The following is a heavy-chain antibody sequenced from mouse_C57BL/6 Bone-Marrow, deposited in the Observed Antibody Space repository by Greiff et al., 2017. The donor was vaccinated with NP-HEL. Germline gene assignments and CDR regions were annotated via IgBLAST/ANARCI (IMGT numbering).Heavy chain of an antibody. D-gene: IGHD2-4*01. CDR1: GFTFNTYA. V-gene: IGHV10-3*01. CDR3: VRGAYYDYDYWYFDV. CDR2: IRSKSSNYAT. Sequence: EVQGVESGGGLVQPKGSLKLSCAASGFTFNTYAMHWVRQAPGKGLEWVARIRSKSSNYATYYADSVKDRFTISRDDSQSMLYLQMNNLKTEDTAMYYCVRGAYYDYDYWYFDVWGTGTTVTVSS. J-gene: IGHJ1*03.